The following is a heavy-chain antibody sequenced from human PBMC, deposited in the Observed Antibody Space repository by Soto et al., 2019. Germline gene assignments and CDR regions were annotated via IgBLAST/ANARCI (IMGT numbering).Heavy chain of an antibody. CDR3: VRSWGVYCSSTRCYSPWLDP. Sequence: EVQLVESVGGLVQPGGSLRLSCVASGFTFSSHEMNWVRQAPGKGLEWVSYISSSGSPIDYADSVRGRFTISRDNAKNSVILQMNSLRVEDTAVYYCVRSWGVYCSSTRCYSPWLDPWGQGTLVTVSS. J-gene: IGHJ5*02. CDR2: ISSSGSPI. D-gene: IGHD2-2*02. CDR1: GFTFSSHE. V-gene: IGHV3-48*03.